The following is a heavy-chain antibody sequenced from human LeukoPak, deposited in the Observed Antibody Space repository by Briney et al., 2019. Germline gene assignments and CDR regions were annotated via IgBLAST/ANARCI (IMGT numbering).Heavy chain of an antibody. V-gene: IGHV3-13*01. J-gene: IGHJ3*02. D-gene: IGHD2-15*01. Sequence: GGPLRLSCAASGFTFSSYDMHWVRQATGKGLEWVSAIGTAGDTYYSGSVKGRFIISRENAKSSLYRQMNSLRVGDTALYYCTRGGRDGFDIWGQGTMVTVSS. CDR1: GFTFSSYD. CDR2: IGTAGDT. CDR3: TRGGRDGFDI.